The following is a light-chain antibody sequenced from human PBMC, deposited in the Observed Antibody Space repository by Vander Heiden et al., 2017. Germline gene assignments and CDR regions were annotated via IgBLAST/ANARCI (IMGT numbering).Light chain of an antibody. J-gene: IGKJ4*01. Sequence: IQMTQSPSSLSASVGDRVTITCRASQYISNYLKWYQQKPGKAPKLLIYAASNLQSGVPSRFSGSGSGTDFTLTISSLQPEDFATYYWQQSFTTPLTFGGGTKVEIK. CDR3: QQSFTTPLT. V-gene: IGKV1-39*01. CDR1: QYISNY. CDR2: AAS.